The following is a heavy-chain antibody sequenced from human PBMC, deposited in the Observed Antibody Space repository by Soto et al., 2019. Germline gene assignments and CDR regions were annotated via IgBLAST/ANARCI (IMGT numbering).Heavy chain of an antibody. J-gene: IGHJ4*02. CDR3: AAGGGPPRYY. CDR1: GGSISSGGYS. D-gene: IGHD1-26*01. CDR2: IYHSGST. V-gene: IGHV4-30-2*01. Sequence: QLQLQESGSGLVKPSQTLSLTCAVSGGSISSGGYSWSRIRQPPGKGLEWIGYIYHSGSTYYNPSLKSRVTLSVDRAQNQFSLKLSSVTAADTAVYYCAAGGGPPRYYWGQGTLVTVSS.